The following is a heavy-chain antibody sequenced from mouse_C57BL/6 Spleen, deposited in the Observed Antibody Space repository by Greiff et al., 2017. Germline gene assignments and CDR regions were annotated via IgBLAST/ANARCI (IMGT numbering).Heavy chain of an antibody. J-gene: IGHJ3*01. CDR2: INPNYGTT. D-gene: IGHD2-1*01. Sequence: VQLQQSGPELVKPGASVKISCKASGYSFTDYNMNWVKQSNGKSLEWIGVINPNYGTTSYNQKLKGKATLTVDQSSSTAYMQLNSLTSPDSAVYSFARWGSYYYNYVFAYWGQGTLVTVSA. CDR3: ARWGSYYYNYVFAY. V-gene: IGHV1-39*01. CDR1: GYSFTDYN.